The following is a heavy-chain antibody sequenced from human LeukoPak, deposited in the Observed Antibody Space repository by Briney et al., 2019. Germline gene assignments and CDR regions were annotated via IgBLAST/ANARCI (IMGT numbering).Heavy chain of an antibody. Sequence: GGSLRLSCAASGFTFRDYVIHWVRQAPGKGLEWVAVTSSDLNVKLYADSVKGRFTISRDNSRSTLYLQMNSLRPEDTAIYYCAREGYYGSGSPPSLYFDYWGQGTLVTVSS. V-gene: IGHV3-30-3*01. D-gene: IGHD3-10*01. CDR2: TSSDLNVK. CDR1: GFTFRDYV. CDR3: AREGYYGSGSPPSLYFDY. J-gene: IGHJ4*02.